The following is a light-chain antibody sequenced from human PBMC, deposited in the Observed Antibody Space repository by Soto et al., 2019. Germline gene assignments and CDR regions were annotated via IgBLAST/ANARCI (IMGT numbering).Light chain of an antibody. V-gene: IGKV3-11*01. J-gene: IGKJ1*01. CDR2: DAS. CDR3: QQRSNWPPWT. Sequence: EIVLTQSPATLSLSPGERATLSCRASQSVNSQLAWYQQKPGQAPRLLVYDASNRATGIPARFSGSGSGTAVTLTISSLEPEDFAVYYCQQRSNWPPWTFGQGTKVEIK. CDR1: QSVNSQ.